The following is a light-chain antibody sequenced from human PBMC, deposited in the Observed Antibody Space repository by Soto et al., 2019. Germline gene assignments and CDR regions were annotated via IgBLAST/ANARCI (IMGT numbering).Light chain of an antibody. CDR1: SSNIGNNY. Sequence: QSVLTQPPSVSAAPGQKVTISCSGSSSNIGNNYVSWYQQLPGTAPKLLIYDNNKRPSGIPDRFSGSKSGTSATLGITGLQTGDEADYYCCSYAGSYIFYVFGTGTKLTVL. CDR3: CSYAGSYIFYV. CDR2: DNN. V-gene: IGLV1-51*01. J-gene: IGLJ1*01.